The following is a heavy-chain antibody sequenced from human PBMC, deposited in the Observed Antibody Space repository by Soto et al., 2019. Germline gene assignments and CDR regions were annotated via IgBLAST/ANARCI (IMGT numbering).Heavy chain of an antibody. Sequence: QVQLVQSGAEVKKPGSSVKVSCKASGGTFSSYTISWVRQAPGQGLEWMGRIIPILGIANYAQKFQGRVTMTADKSTSTAYMELSSLRSEDTAVYYCARGARIAAAAPEYFQHWGQGTLVTVSS. V-gene: IGHV1-69*02. D-gene: IGHD6-13*01. CDR3: ARGARIAAAAPEYFQH. CDR1: GGTFSSYT. CDR2: IIPILGIA. J-gene: IGHJ1*01.